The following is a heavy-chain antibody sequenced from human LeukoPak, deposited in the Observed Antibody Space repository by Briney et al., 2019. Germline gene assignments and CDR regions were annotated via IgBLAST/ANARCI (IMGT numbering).Heavy chain of an antibody. J-gene: IGHJ6*03. CDR3: ARDGIGGCSGYDRHYYYYMDV. CDR2: ISSSSSII. V-gene: IGHV3-48*01. CDR1: GFTFSSYS. D-gene: IGHD5-12*01. Sequence: GGSLRLSCAASGFTFSSYSMNWVRQAPGKGLEWVSYISSSSSIIYYADSVKGRFTISRDNAKNSLYLQMNSLRAEDTAVYYCARDGIGGCSGYDRHYYYYMDVWGKGTTVTVSS.